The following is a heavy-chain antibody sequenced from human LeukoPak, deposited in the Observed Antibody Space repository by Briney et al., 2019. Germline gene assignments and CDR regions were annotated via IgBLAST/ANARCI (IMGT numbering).Heavy chain of an antibody. CDR3: ARVSRSGYDSRGAFDI. J-gene: IGHJ3*02. CDR1: SGSISGYY. Sequence: SETLSLTCTVSSGSISGYYWSWIRQPPGKGLEWIGYIHYSGSTNYNPSLKSRVTISVDTSKTQFSLKLNSVTAADTAVYYCARVSRSGYDSRGAFDIWGQGTMVTVSS. CDR2: IHYSGST. V-gene: IGHV4-59*01. D-gene: IGHD3-22*01.